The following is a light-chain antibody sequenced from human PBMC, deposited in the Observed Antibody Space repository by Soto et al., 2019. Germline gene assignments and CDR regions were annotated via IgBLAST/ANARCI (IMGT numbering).Light chain of an antibody. CDR2: DAS. Sequence: EIVLTQSPAILSLSPGERATLSCRASQSVGTYLDWYQQKLGQAPRLLIYDASNRATGIPARFSGSGSGTDFTLTISSLEPEEFAVYYCQQRVNWLTFGGGTKVEL. CDR1: QSVGTY. V-gene: IGKV3-11*01. J-gene: IGKJ4*01. CDR3: QQRVNWLT.